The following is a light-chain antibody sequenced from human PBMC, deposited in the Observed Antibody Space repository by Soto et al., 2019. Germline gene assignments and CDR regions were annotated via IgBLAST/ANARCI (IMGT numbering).Light chain of an antibody. CDR2: DVT. Sequence: QSALTQPASVSGSPGQSITISCTGTSSDVGGYNYVSWYQQHPGKAPKLMIYDVTNRPSGVSNRFSDPKSGNTASLTISGLQSEEEAHYYCSSYTSSSTYVFGTGTKLTVL. CDR3: SSYTSSSTYV. J-gene: IGLJ1*01. V-gene: IGLV2-14*01. CDR1: SSDVGGYNY.